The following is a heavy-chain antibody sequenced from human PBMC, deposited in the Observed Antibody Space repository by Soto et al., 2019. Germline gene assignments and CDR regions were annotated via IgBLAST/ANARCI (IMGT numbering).Heavy chain of an antibody. Sequence: QVQLVESGGGVVQPGRSLRLSCAASRFTFSRYAMHWVRQAPGKGLEWVAVISYDGRQKHYVDSVKGRFTISRDESDHTLYLQMSSLRPEDTAVYYCAKDGYFDPYYFDHWGQGTLVTVSS. CDR2: ISYDGRQK. D-gene: IGHD3-9*01. J-gene: IGHJ4*02. CDR1: RFTFSRYA. CDR3: AKDGYFDPYYFDH. V-gene: IGHV3-30*04.